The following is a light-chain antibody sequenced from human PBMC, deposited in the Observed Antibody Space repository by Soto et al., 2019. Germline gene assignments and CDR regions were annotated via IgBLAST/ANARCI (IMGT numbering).Light chain of an antibody. CDR3: QSADSSGTYRV. V-gene: IGLV3-25*02. CDR1: ALPKQY. Sequence: SYELTQPPSVSVSPGQTARITCSGDALPKQYAYWYQQKPGKAPVLVKYQDSGRPSGTPERFSGSSSGTTVTLTISGVQGEDEADYCWQSADSSGTYRVFGGGTKLTVL. CDR2: QDS. J-gene: IGLJ2*01.